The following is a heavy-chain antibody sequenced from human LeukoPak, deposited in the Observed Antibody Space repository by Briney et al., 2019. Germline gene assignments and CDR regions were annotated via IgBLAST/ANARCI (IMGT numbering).Heavy chain of an antibody. D-gene: IGHD6-13*01. Sequence: GASVKVSCKAFGYTFTSYAMNWVRQAPGQGLEWMGWINTNTGNPTYAQGFTGRFVFSLDTSVSTAYLQISSLKAEDTAVYYCASSDPTYSSSWYPLTRMDVWGQGTTVTVSS. CDR1: GYTFTSYA. CDR3: ASSDPTYSSSWYPLTRMDV. J-gene: IGHJ6*02. V-gene: IGHV7-4-1*02. CDR2: INTNTGNP.